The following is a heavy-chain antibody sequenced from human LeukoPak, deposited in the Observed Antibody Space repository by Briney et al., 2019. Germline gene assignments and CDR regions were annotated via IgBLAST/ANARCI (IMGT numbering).Heavy chain of an antibody. J-gene: IGHJ4*02. D-gene: IGHD6-6*01. CDR1: GYRFIHYG. V-gene: IGHV1-18*01. CDR2: ISAYNGNT. CDR3: ARDHANREYSSSSGNDY. Sequence: ASVKVSCKASGYRFIHYGISWVRQAPGQGLEWMGWISAYNGNTNYAQKFQGRVTVTTEASTTTAYMELRTLRSDDTAVYYCARDHANREYSSSSGNDYWGQGTLVTVSS.